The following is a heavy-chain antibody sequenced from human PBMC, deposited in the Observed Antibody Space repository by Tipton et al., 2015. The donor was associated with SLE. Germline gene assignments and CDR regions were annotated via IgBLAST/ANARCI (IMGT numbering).Heavy chain of an antibody. D-gene: IGHD5-12*01. CDR1: GGSFSAYY. CDR2: ITHSGSA. Sequence: TLSLTCAVYGGSFSAYYWSWIRQSPGKGLEWIGEITHSGSAKYNPSLKSRVTISVDTSKNQFSLKLSSVTAADTAVYYCASSLIVADAGDAFDIWGQGTMVTVSS. CDR3: ASSLIVADAGDAFDI. V-gene: IGHV4-34*01. J-gene: IGHJ3*02.